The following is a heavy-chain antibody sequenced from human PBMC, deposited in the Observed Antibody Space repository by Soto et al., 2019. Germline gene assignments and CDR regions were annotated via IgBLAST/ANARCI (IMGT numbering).Heavy chain of an antibody. Sequence: EVQLLESGGGLVQPGGSLRLSCAASGFTFTSYAMSWVRQAPGKGLEWVSAISGSGGSTDYEDSVKGRFTISRDNSKDTLYVQMNSLRAEDTAVYYCAIYDSSGYYYRHFQHWGQGTLVTVSS. CDR1: GFTFTSYA. D-gene: IGHD3-22*01. CDR2: ISGSGGST. V-gene: IGHV3-23*01. CDR3: AIYDSSGYYYRHFQH. J-gene: IGHJ1*01.